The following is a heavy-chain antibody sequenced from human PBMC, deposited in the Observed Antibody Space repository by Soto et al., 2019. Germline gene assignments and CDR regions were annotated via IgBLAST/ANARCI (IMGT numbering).Heavy chain of an antibody. CDR1: GVTRNKHA. CDR3: VRGGTSGWLKGAYDV. CDR2: IIPMFGIP. J-gene: IGHJ3*01. D-gene: IGHD6-13*01. Sequence: QVQLVQSGAEVKKPGSSVKVSCKASGVTRNKHAITWVRRPPGQGLEWLGGIIPMFGIPNYPQKFHGRVTITADNSTNTSQMELHSLTSAETAVYYCVRGGTSGWLKGAYDVWGQGTMVTVAS. V-gene: IGHV1-69*17.